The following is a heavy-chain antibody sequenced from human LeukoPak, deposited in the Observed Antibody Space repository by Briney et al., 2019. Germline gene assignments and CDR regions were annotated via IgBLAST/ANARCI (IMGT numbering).Heavy chain of an antibody. J-gene: IGHJ4*02. V-gene: IGHV1-18*01. Sequence: ASVKVSCKASGYTFTSYGISWVRQAPGQGLEWMGWISAYNGNTNYAQKLQGRVTVTTDTSTSTAYMELRSLRSDDAAVYYCARELGDTAMAPYDYWGQGTLVTVSS. D-gene: IGHD5-18*01. CDR3: ARELGDTAMAPYDY. CDR2: ISAYNGNT. CDR1: GYTFTSYG.